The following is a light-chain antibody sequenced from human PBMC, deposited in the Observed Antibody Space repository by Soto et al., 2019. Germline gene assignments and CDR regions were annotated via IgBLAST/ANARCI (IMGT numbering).Light chain of an antibody. V-gene: IGKV1-16*02. J-gene: IGKJ2*01. CDR3: QKYSSYPYT. Sequence: DIQMTQSPSSLSASVGDRITITCRASQGISNYLAWFQQKPGKAHRPLIYAASILPSGVPSKFRGSGAGTDFTLTIISLQPEEVATYYCQKYSSYPYTFGQGTKLEIK. CDR2: AAS. CDR1: QGISNY.